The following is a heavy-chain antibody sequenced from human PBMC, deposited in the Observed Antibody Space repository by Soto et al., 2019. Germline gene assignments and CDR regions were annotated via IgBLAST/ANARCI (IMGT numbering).Heavy chain of an antibody. CDR1: GGTFSSYT. CDR2: SIPILGIA. Sequence: QVQLVQSGAEVKKPGSSVKVSCKASGGTFSSYTISWVRQAPGQGLEWMGRSIPILGIANYAQKFQGRVTITADKSTSTAYMELSSLRSEDTAVYYCARDLPAAMGDYWGQGTLVTVSS. CDR3: ARDLPAAMGDY. D-gene: IGHD2-2*01. V-gene: IGHV1-69*08. J-gene: IGHJ4*02.